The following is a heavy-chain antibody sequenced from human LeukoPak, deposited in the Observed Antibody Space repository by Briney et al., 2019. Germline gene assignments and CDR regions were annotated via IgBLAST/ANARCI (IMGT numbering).Heavy chain of an antibody. CDR2: FNPNSGGT. D-gene: IGHD6-19*01. CDR3: ARRAYSSGYAPCDY. CDR1: GYTLTGHY. V-gene: IGHV1-2*02. J-gene: IGHJ4*02. Sequence: ASVKVSCKASGYTLTGHYLHWVRQPPGQGLVWMGWFNPNSGGTNYAQKFQGRVTMTRDTSISTAYMELSRLRSDDTAVYYCARRAYSSGYAPCDYWGQGTLVTVSS.